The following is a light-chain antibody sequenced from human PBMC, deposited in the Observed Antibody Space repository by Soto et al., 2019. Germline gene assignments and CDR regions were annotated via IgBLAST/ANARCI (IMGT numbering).Light chain of an antibody. CDR2: DAS. V-gene: IGKV1-5*01. CDR3: QQYNSHPPWT. J-gene: IGKJ1*01. Sequence: DIQMTQSPSALSASVGDRVTITCRASQSISNLLAWYQQKPGKAPNLLIYDASNLETGVPSRFIGSGFGTEFTLTISSLQPDDVATYYCQQYNSHPPWTFGQGTKVEMK. CDR1: QSISNL.